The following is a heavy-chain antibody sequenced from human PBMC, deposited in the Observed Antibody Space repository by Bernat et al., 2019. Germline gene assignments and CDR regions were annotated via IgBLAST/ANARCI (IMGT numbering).Heavy chain of an antibody. D-gene: IGHD3-10*01. Sequence: QVQLVQSGAEVKKPGASVKVSCKASGYTFTGYYMHWVRQAPGHGLEWMGWINPNSGGTNYAQKFQGWVTMTRDTSISTAYMELSRLRSDDTAVYYCARRTYYYGSGAPYRWFDPWGQGTLVTVSS. J-gene: IGHJ5*02. CDR1: GYTFTGYY. CDR3: ARRTYYYGSGAPYRWFDP. CDR2: INPNSGGT. V-gene: IGHV1-2*04.